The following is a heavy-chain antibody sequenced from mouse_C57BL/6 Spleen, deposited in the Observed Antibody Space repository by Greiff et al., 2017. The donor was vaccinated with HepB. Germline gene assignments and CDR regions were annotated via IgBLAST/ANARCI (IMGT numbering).Heavy chain of an antibody. Sequence: EVMLVESGGGLVKPGGSLKLSCAASGFTFSSYAMSWVRQTPEKRLEWVATISDGGSYTYYPDNVKGRFTISRDNAKNNLYLQMSHLKSEDTAMYYCARGGDYDTFAYWGQGTLVTVSA. D-gene: IGHD2-4*01. V-gene: IGHV5-4*03. CDR3: ARGGDYDTFAY. J-gene: IGHJ3*01. CDR1: GFTFSSYA. CDR2: ISDGGSYT.